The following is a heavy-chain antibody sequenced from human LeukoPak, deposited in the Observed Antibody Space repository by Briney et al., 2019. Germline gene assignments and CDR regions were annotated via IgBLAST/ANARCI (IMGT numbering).Heavy chain of an antibody. Sequence: GGSLRLSCAASGFTFRNYGMHWVRQATGKGLEWVSFIWSDGNNRFYADSVKGRFTISRDNSKNMLYLQVDTLRAEDTALYYCAKDPGASVSGFYMDVWGKGTTVIASS. J-gene: IGHJ6*03. CDR2: IWSDGNNR. CDR3: AKDPGASVSGFYMDV. V-gene: IGHV3-30*02. D-gene: IGHD2-8*02. CDR1: GFTFRNYG.